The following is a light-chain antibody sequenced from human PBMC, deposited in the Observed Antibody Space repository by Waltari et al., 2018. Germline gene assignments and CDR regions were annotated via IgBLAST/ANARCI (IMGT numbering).Light chain of an antibody. V-gene: IGKV2-30*02. CDR2: KVS. CDR1: QSLVHSDGNTY. Sequence: VGMPQYPLSLSVTLGQTAPISSGSSQSLVHSDGNTYLSWFQQRPGQSPRRLIYKVSNRDSGVPDRFSGSGSGTDFTLKISRVEAEDVGVYYCMQGTHWPPWTFGQGTKVEIQ. J-gene: IGKJ1*01. CDR3: MQGTHWPPWT.